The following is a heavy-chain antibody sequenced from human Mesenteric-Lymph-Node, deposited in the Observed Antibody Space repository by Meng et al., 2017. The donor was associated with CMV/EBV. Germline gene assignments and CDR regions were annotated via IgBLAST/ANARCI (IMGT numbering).Heavy chain of an antibody. CDR2: IKQDGSEK. CDR1: GFTFSSYW. CDR3: ARQFYDILTGYYVDY. D-gene: IGHD3-9*01. Sequence: GESLKISCAASGFTFSSYWMSWVRQAPGKGLEWVANIKQDGSEKYYVDSVKGRFTISRDNAKNSLYLQVNSLRAEDTAVYYCARQFYDILTGYYVDYWGQGTLVTVSS. J-gene: IGHJ4*02. V-gene: IGHV3-7*01.